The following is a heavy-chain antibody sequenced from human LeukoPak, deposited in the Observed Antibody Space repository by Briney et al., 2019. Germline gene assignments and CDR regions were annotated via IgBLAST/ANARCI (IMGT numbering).Heavy chain of an antibody. D-gene: IGHD1-1*01. Sequence: PSQTLSLTCTVSGGSISSGGYYWSWIRQPPGKGLEWIGYIFYSGTTYYNPSLKSRLAMSVDTSKNQFSLNVSSVVAADTAIYYCAREKRGESIPTPGTLDYWGQGTLVTVSS. V-gene: IGHV4-30-4*08. J-gene: IGHJ4*02. CDR2: IFYSGTT. CDR3: AREKRGESIPTPGTLDY. CDR1: GGSISSGGYY.